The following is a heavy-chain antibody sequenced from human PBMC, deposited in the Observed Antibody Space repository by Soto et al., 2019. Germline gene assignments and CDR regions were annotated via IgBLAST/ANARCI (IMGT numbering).Heavy chain of an antibody. CDR3: ARDNGGLAAPGTDWFDP. CDR1: GGSISSGGYS. J-gene: IGHJ5*02. D-gene: IGHD6-13*01. V-gene: IGHV4-30-2*01. Sequence: SETLSLTCAVSGGSISSGGYSWSWIRQPPGKGLEWIGYIYHSGSTYYNPSLKSRVTISVDRSKNQFSLKLSSVTAADTAVYYCARDNGGLAAPGTDWFDPWGQGTLVTVSS. CDR2: IYHSGST.